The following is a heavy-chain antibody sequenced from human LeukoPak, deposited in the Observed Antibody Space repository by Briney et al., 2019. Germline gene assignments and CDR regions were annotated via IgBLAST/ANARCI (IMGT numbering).Heavy chain of an antibody. Sequence: PGGSLRLSCAASGLTVSSNYMSWVRQAPGKGLAWVSVIYSGGSTYYADSVKGRFTISRDNSKNTLYLQMNSLRAEDTAVYYCARENGSGDYGRFDYWGQGPLVPVSS. CDR2: IYSGGST. CDR3: ARENGSGDYGRFDY. CDR1: GLTVSSNY. J-gene: IGHJ4*02. V-gene: IGHV3-53*01. D-gene: IGHD4-17*01.